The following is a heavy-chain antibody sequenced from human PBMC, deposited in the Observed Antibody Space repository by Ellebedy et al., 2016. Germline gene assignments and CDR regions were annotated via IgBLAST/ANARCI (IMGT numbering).Heavy chain of an antibody. CDR1: GGTFTSYA. J-gene: IGHJ4*02. Sequence: SVKVSXXASGGTFTSYAINWVRQAPGQGLEWVGGIIPFFPSANYAQRFQGRVTISADKSTSTVHLEVGRLRSDDTAVYNCARAGGDYGDSPGYFDYWGQGTLVTVSS. CDR2: IIPFFPSA. D-gene: IGHD4-17*01. V-gene: IGHV1-69*06. CDR3: ARAGGDYGDSPGYFDY.